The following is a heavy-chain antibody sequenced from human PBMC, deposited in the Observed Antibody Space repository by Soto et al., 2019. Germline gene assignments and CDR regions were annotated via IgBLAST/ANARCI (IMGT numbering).Heavy chain of an antibody. J-gene: IGHJ4*02. CDR1: GYTLTELS. Sequence: VASVKVSCKVSGYTLTELSMHWVRQAPGKGLEWMGGFDPEDGETIYAQKFQGRVTMTEDTSTDTAYVELSSLRSEDTAVYYCATESLYYDSSGYPAYWGQGTLVTVSS. D-gene: IGHD3-22*01. V-gene: IGHV1-24*01. CDR3: ATESLYYDSSGYPAY. CDR2: FDPEDGET.